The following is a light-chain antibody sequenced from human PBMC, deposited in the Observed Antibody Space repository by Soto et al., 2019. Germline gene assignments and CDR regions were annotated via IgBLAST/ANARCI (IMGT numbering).Light chain of an antibody. CDR2: EAS. CDR1: QTLGSN. Sequence: ELVLTQSPGTLSVSPGERATLSCRASQTLGSNVAWYQQKPGQAPRLLIYEASTTASGAPARFSGSGSGTEFTLTITSLQSEDCAVYYCQHYNTWPLSFGGGTKVEI. CDR3: QHYNTWPLS. V-gene: IGKV3-15*01. J-gene: IGKJ4*01.